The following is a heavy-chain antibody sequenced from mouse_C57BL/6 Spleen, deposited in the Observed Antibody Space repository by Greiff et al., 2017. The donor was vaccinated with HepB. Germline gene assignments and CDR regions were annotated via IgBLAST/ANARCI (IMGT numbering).Heavy chain of an antibody. CDR1: GFSLTSYG. V-gene: IGHV2-5*01. CDR2: IWRGGST. J-gene: IGHJ1*03. Sequence: VQLQESGPGLVQPSQSLSITCTVSGFSLTSYGVHWVRQSPGKGLEWLGVIWRGGSTDYNAAFMSRLSITKDNSKSQVFFKMNSLQADDTAIYYCAKALHYYGSSYGGYFDVWGTGTTVTVSS. CDR3: AKALHYYGSSYGGYFDV. D-gene: IGHD1-1*01.